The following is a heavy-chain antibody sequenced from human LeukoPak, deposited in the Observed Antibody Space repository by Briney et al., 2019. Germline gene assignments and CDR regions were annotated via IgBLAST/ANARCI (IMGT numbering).Heavy chain of an antibody. CDR2: IYYSGST. CDR3: AKARDSNIWYPFDY. J-gene: IGHJ4*02. CDR1: GGSIRSYY. D-gene: IGHD6-13*01. Sequence: PSETLSLTCTVSGGSIRSYYWGWIRLPPGRGLEWIGYIYYSGSTHYNPSLKSRVTISLDTSKSQFSLKLTSVTAADTAVYYCAKARDSNIWYPFDYWGQGTLVTVSS. V-gene: IGHV4-59*01.